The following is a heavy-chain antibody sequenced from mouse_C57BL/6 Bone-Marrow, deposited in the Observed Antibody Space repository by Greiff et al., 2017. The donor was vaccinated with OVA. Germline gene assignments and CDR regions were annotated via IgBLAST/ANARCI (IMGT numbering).Heavy chain of an antibody. CDR1: GFTFSDYY. Sequence: EVQLVESGGGLVQPGGSLKLSCAASGFTFSDYYMYWVRQTPEKRLEWVAYISNGGGSTYYPDTVKGRFTISRDNAKNTLYLQMSRLKSEDTAMYYCARGITTVVATDFDVWGTGTTVTVSS. CDR2: ISNGGGST. V-gene: IGHV5-12*01. D-gene: IGHD1-1*01. CDR3: ARGITTVVATDFDV. J-gene: IGHJ1*03.